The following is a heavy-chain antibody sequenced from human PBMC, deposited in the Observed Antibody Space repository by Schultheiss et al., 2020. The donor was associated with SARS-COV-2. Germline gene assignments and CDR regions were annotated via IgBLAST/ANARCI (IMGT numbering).Heavy chain of an antibody. CDR1: GGSFSGYY. V-gene: IGHV4-59*10. CDR2: IYTSGST. D-gene: IGHD6-19*01. J-gene: IGHJ2*01. CDR3: ARGQWLAWYFDL. Sequence: GSLRLSCAVYGGSFSGYYWGWIRQPPGKGLEWIGRIYTSGSTNYNPSLKSRVTMSVDTSKNQFSLKLSSVTAADTAVYYCARGQWLAWYFDLWGRGTLVTVSS.